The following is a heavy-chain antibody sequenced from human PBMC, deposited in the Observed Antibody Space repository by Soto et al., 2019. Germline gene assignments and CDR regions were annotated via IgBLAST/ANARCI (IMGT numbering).Heavy chain of an antibody. D-gene: IGHD3-10*01. J-gene: IGHJ6*03. CDR2: INAGNGNT. V-gene: IGHV1-3*01. CDR3: ARRSRFGELTYFYYMDV. CDR1: GYTFTSYA. Sequence: QVQLVQSGAEVKKPGASVKVSCKASGYTFTSYAMHWVRQAPGQRLEWMGWINAGNGNTKYSQKFQGRVTITRDTSASTAYMELSSLRSEDTAVYYCARRSRFGELTYFYYMDVWGKGTTVTVSS.